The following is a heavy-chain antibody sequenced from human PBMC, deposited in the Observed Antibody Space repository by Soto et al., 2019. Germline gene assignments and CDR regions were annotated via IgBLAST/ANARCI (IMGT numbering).Heavy chain of an antibody. D-gene: IGHD3-10*01. CDR2: ISAYNGNT. Sequence: ASVKVSCKASGYTFTSYGISWVRQAAGQGLEWMGWISAYNGNTNYAQKLQGRVTMTTDTSTSTDYMELRSLRSDDTAVYYCARDMGYYGSGSYHYFDYWGQRTLVTLSS. CDR1: GYTFTSYG. CDR3: ARDMGYYGSGSYHYFDY. J-gene: IGHJ4*02. V-gene: IGHV1-18*01.